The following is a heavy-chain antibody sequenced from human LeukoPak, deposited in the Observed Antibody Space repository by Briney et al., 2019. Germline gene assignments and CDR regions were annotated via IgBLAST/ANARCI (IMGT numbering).Heavy chain of an antibody. CDR1: GFTFSSYD. CDR3: AKDPSRYCSSGSCYGIDY. Sequence: GGSLRLSCAASGFTFSSYDMHRVPQAPGKGLEGVAVISYDGSNKYYADSVQGRFTISRDNSKNSLYLQMNSLRAEDTAVYYCAKDPSRYCSSGSCYGIDYWGQGTLVTVSS. J-gene: IGHJ4*02. D-gene: IGHD2-15*01. V-gene: IGHV3-30*18. CDR2: ISYDGSNK.